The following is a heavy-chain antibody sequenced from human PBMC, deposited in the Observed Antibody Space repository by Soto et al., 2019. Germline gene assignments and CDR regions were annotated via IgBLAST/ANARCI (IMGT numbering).Heavy chain of an antibody. CDR3: ARAEPPEFCGGDCYSGSFDY. D-gene: IGHD2-21*02. CDR1: GFTFSTYG. J-gene: IGHJ4*02. Sequence: PGGSLRLSCAASGFTFSTYGMHWVRQAPGKGLEWVAVIWYDGSKKYYGDSVRGRFTISRDNSKNTLYLQMSSLRGEDTAVYYCARAEPPEFCGGDCYSGSFDYWGQGALVTVSS. CDR2: IWYDGSKK. V-gene: IGHV3-33*01.